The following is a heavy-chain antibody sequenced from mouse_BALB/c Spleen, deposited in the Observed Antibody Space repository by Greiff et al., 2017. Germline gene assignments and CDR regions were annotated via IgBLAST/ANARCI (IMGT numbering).Heavy chain of an antibody. CDR1: GFSLTSYG. Sequence: VQVVESGPGLVQPSQSLSITCTVSGFSLTSYGVHWVRQSPGKGLEWLGVIWSGGSTDYNAAFISRLSISKDNSKSQVFFKMNSLQANDTAIYYCARNSTMITTRGYWYFDVWGAGTTVTVSS. CDR2: IWSGGST. J-gene: IGHJ1*01. D-gene: IGHD2-4*01. CDR3: ARNSTMITTRGYWYFDV. V-gene: IGHV2-2*02.